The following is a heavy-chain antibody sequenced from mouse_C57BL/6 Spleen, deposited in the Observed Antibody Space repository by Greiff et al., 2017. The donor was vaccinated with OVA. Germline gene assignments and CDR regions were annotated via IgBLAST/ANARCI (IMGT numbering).Heavy chain of an antibody. J-gene: IGHJ4*01. D-gene: IGHD2-12*01. V-gene: IGHV1-22*01. Sequence: VQLQQSGPELVKPGASVKMSCTASGYTFTDYNMHWVKQSPGQSLEWIGYINPNNGGTSYNQKFKGKATLTVNTSSSTAYMQLRSLTSEDSAGYYCARDSPYAMDYWGQGTSVTVSA. CDR2: INPNNGGT. CDR3: ARDSPYAMDY. CDR1: GYTFTDYN.